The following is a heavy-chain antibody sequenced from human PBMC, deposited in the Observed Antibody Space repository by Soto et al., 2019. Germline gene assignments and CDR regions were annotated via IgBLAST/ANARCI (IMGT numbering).Heavy chain of an antibody. CDR3: ARDGPYYYASRMDV. Sequence: EVQLVESGGGLVQPGGSLRLSCVASGIPVSSNYMTWVRQAPGKGLEWVSVLHSGGDTYYANSVKGRFTISRHDSTNTLFLQMKSLTAKDTAVYYCARDGPYYYASRMDVWGQGTTVTVSS. CDR2: LHSGGDT. CDR1: GIPVSSNY. V-gene: IGHV3-53*04. J-gene: IGHJ6*01. D-gene: IGHD3-10*01.